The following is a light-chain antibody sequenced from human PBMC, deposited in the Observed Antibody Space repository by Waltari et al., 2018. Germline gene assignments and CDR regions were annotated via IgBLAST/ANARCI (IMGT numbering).Light chain of an antibody. CDR1: QSVSDN. CDR3: QQYNHWPPST. CDR2: GAS. V-gene: IGKV3-15*01. Sequence: EIVMTQSPATLSVSPGERATLSCRASQSVSDNLAWYQHKPGQAPRLRIYGASTRATGIPGRFRGSGSGTEFTLTISSLQSEDFALYYCQQYNHWPPSTFGQGTKVELK. J-gene: IGKJ1*01.